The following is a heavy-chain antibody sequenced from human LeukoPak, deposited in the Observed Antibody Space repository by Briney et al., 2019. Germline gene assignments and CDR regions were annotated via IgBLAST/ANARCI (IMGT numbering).Heavy chain of an antibody. V-gene: IGHV4-30-4*01. CDR3: ARVVTGGDYVDY. CDR2: IYYSGST. Sequence: KPSETLSLTCTVSGGSISSGDYYWSWIRQPPGKGLEWIGYIYYSGSTYYNPSLKSRVTISVDTSKNQFSLKLSSVTAADTAVYYCARVVTGGDYVDYWGQGTLVTVSS. CDR1: GGSISSGDYY. J-gene: IGHJ4*02. D-gene: IGHD2-8*02.